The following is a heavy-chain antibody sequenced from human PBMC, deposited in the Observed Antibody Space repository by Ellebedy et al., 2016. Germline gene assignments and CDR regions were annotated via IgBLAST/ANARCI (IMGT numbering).Heavy chain of an antibody. CDR3: AKGSGWLCDY. CDR1: GSTFSTFW. V-gene: IGHV3-7*03. CDR2: IKQDGSQK. D-gene: IGHD2-21*01. J-gene: IGHJ4*02. Sequence: GESPKISCAASGSTFSTFWMTWFRQAPGKGLEWVASIKQDGSQKDYVDSVKGRFTISRDNARNSLYLQMNSLRAEDTAMYYCAKGSGWLCDYWGQGILVTVSS.